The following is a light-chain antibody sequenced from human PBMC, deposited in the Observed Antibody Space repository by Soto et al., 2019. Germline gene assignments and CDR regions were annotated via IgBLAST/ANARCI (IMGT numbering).Light chain of an antibody. CDR3: SSYTSSSDFVL. CDR2: EVS. J-gene: IGLJ2*01. CDR1: SSDVGGHNY. V-gene: IGLV2-14*01. Sequence: QSALTQPASVSGSPGQSITISCTGTSSDVGGHNYVSWYQQHPGKAPKVMIYEVSSRPSGVSNRFSGSKSGNTASLTISGLKAEDVADYYCSSYTSSSDFVLFGGGTKLTVL.